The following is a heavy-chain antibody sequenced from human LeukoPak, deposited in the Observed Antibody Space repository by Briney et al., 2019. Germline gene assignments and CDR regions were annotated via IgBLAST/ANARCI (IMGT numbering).Heavy chain of an antibody. D-gene: IGHD2-2*01. CDR2: INSDGSST. CDR3: GRGELPAAVDD. J-gene: IGHJ4*02. Sequence: GGSLRLSCAASGFTFSSYWMHWVRQAPGKGLVWVSRINSDGSSTSYADSVKGRFTISRDNAKNTLYLQMNSLRAEDAAVYYCGRGELPAAVDDWGQGTLVTVSS. V-gene: IGHV3-74*01. CDR1: GFTFSSYW.